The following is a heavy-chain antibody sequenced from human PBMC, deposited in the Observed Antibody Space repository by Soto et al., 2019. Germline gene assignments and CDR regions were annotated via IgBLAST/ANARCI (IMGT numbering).Heavy chain of an antibody. CDR2: IWYDGSNK. Sequence: GGSLRLSCAASGFTFSSYGMHWVRQAPGKGLEWVAVIWYDGSNKYYADSVKGRFTISRDNSKNTLYLQMNSLRAEDTAVYYCAKSSAHRVVVVAATPGGWFDPWGQGTLVTVSS. J-gene: IGHJ5*02. CDR3: AKSSAHRVVVVAATPGGWFDP. CDR1: GFTFSSYG. D-gene: IGHD2-15*01. V-gene: IGHV3-33*06.